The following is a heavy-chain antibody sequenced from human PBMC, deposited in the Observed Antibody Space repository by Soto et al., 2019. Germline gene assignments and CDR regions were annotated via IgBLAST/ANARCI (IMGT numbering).Heavy chain of an antibody. V-gene: IGHV4-61*01. D-gene: IGHD6-19*01. CDR2: IYYSGST. Sequence: QVQLQESGPGLVKPSETLSLTCTVSGGSVSSGSYYWSWIRQPPGKGLEWIGNIYYSGSTNYNPSLKSRVTISVDTSKTQFSLTLSSVTAADTAVYYCARGIEGWYQGRYYYGMDVWGQGTTVTVSS. CDR1: GGSVSSGSYY. J-gene: IGHJ6*02. CDR3: ARGIEGWYQGRYYYGMDV.